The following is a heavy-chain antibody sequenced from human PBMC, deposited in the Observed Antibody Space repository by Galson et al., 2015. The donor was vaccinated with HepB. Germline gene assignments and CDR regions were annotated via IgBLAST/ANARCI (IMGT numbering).Heavy chain of an antibody. D-gene: IGHD3-10*01. CDR3: AKDRYYGSGSYYNAGMDV. Sequence: SLRLSCAVSGFTFRNYAMNRVRQAPGKGLEWVSVISGTSGIIYYADSVKGRFTISRDNSENTLYLQMNSLRAEDTAVYYCAKDRYYGSGSYYNAGMDVWGQGTTVTVSS. J-gene: IGHJ6*02. CDR2: ISGTSGII. V-gene: IGHV3-23*01. CDR1: GFTFRNYA.